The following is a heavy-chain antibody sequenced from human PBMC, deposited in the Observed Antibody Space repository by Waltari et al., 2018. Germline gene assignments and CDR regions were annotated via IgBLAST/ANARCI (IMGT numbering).Heavy chain of an antibody. CDR2: TYYRSKWYN. CDR3: ARAGIAAIGWFDP. CDR1: GDSVPSNSAA. Sequence: QVQLQQSGPGLVKPSQTLSLTCPISGDSVPSNSAAWNWLRQSPARGLEWLGRTYYRSKWYNDYAVSVKSRITINPDTSKNQFSLQLNSVTPEDTAVYYCARAGIAAIGWFDPWGQGTLVTVSS. D-gene: IGHD6-25*01. J-gene: IGHJ5*02. V-gene: IGHV6-1*01.